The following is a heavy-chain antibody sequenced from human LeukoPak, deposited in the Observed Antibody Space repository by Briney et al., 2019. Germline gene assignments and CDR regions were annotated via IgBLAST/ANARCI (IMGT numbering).Heavy chain of an antibody. J-gene: IGHJ3*02. D-gene: IGHD1-7*01. Sequence: SETLSLTCTVSGGSITTSSYYWGWVRQPPGKGLEWIGHTSHSGTTFYSPSLRSRVSISVDTSNSQLSLKLSSMTATDTAVYYCAKTTRASIRSAFDIWGQGTLVTVSS. CDR1: GGSITTSSYY. CDR2: TSHSGTT. CDR3: AKTTRASIRSAFDI. V-gene: IGHV4-39*01.